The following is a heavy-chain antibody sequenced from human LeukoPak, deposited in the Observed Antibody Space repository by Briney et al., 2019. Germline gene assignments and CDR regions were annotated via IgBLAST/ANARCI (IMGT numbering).Heavy chain of an antibody. D-gene: IGHD3-3*01. CDR3: ARHVKSIFPSYFDY. J-gene: IGHJ4*02. Sequence: SETLSLTCTVSGGSISSNSYYWGWLRQPPGKGLEWIGNIHHTGSTYYNPSLKSRVTISVDTSKSQFSLKLTSVTAADTAVYYCARHVKSIFPSYFDYCGRGTLVTVSS. CDR1: GGSISSNSYY. V-gene: IGHV4-39*01. CDR2: IHHTGST.